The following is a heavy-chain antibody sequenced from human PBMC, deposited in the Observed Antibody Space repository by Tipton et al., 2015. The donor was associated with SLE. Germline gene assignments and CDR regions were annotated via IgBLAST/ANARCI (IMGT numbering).Heavy chain of an antibody. Sequence: TLSLTCTVPGGSISSHYWSWIRQPPGKGLEWIGYIYYSGSTNYNPSLKSRVTISVDTSKNQFSLKLSSVTAADTAVYYCARGPRRSGYYLFDYWGQGTLVTVSS. CDR3: ARGPRRSGYYLFDY. V-gene: IGHV4-59*11. CDR2: IYYSGST. D-gene: IGHD3-3*01. CDR1: GGSISSHY. J-gene: IGHJ4*02.